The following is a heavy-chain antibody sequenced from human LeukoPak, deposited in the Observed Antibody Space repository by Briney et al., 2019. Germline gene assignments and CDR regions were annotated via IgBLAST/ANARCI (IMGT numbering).Heavy chain of an antibody. D-gene: IGHD3-3*01. CDR1: GFTFSSYA. J-gene: IGHJ3*02. CDR3: ARTDRTGALGRFRMRSDAFDI. V-gene: IGHV3-23*01. CDR2: FTSGANT. Sequence: GGSLRLSCAASGFTFSSYAMSWVRQAPGKGLEWVSGFTSGANTHYSDSVKGRFTISRDNSKNTLYLRMNSLRADDTAVYYCARTDRTGALGRFRMRSDAFDIWGQGTVVTVSS.